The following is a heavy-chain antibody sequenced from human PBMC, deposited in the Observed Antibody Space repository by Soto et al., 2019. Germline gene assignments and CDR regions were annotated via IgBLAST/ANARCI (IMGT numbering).Heavy chain of an antibody. V-gene: IGHV3-23*01. CDR1: GFAFDNYA. CDR3: AKDQLLYLDGSAIQEYY. J-gene: IGHJ4*02. Sequence: GGSLRLSCAASGFAFDNYAMGWVRQAPGKGLEWVSVISHGGGSIDYADSVKGRFTISRDNSMNTLYLQMNSLRAEDTAVYYCAKDQLLYLDGSAIQEYYWGQGTLVTVSS. D-gene: IGHD3-22*01. CDR2: ISHGGGSI.